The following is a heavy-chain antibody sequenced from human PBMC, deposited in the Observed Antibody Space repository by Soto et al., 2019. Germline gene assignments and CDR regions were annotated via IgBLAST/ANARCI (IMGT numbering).Heavy chain of an antibody. CDR1: GFTFSSYS. Sequence: GGSLRLSCAASGFTFSSYSMNWVRQAPGKGLEWVSSISSSSSYIYYADSVKGRFTISRDNAKTSLYLQMNSLRAEDTAVYYCARRYCSGGSCYSGAFDIWGQGTMVTVSS. V-gene: IGHV3-21*01. CDR2: ISSSSSYI. D-gene: IGHD2-15*01. J-gene: IGHJ3*02. CDR3: ARRYCSGGSCYSGAFDI.